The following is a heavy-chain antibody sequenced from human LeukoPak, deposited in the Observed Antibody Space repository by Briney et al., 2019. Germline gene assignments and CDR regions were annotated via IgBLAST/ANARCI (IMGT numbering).Heavy chain of an antibody. CDR1: GGSISSYY. J-gene: IGHJ4*02. CDR2: IYSSGST. D-gene: IGHD2-21*02. V-gene: IGHV4-59*01. Sequence: SETLSLTCTVSGGSISSYYWSWIRQPPGKGLEWIGYIYSSGSTNYNPSLKSRTTISVDTSKNQFSLKLSSVTAADTAVYYCARFAYCGGHCWYYFDYWGQGSLVTVSS. CDR3: ARFAYCGGHCWYYFDY.